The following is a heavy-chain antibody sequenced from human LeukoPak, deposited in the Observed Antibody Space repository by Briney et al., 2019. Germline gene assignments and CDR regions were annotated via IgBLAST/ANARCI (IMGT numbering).Heavy chain of an antibody. Sequence: PSETLSLTCAVYGGSFSGYYWSWIRQPPGKGLEWIGEINHSGSTNYNPSLKSRVTISVDTSKNQFSLKLSSVTAADTAVYYCARNRGLDYWGQGTLVTVSS. V-gene: IGHV4-34*01. D-gene: IGHD1-14*01. J-gene: IGHJ4*02. CDR2: INHSGST. CDR3: ARNRGLDY. CDR1: GGSFSGYY.